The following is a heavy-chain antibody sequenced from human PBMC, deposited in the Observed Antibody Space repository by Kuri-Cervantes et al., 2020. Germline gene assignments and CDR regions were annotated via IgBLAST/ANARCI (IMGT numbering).Heavy chain of an antibody. CDR1: GGSISSGDYY. V-gene: IGHV4-30-4*01. Sequence: SETLSLTCTVSGGSISSGDYYWSWIRQPPGKGLEWIGYIYYSGSTYYNPSLKSRVTISVDTSKNQFSLKLSSVTAADTAVYYCARSDSSGYFHTYNWFDPWGQGTLVTVSS. CDR3: ARSDSSGYFHTYNWFDP. CDR2: IYYSGST. J-gene: IGHJ5*02. D-gene: IGHD3-22*01.